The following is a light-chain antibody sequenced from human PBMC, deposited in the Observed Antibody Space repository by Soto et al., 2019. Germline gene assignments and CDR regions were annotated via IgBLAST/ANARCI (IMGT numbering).Light chain of an antibody. Sequence: EIVLTQFRGTLSLSPGERAILSCRASETIGYNYLAWYQQQPGLAPTLLIYDASTRAPGIPDRFRGSGSGTNFILTISRVEPGDFAVYYCQQYDTSYTFGPGTKLEI. J-gene: IGKJ2*01. CDR1: ETIGYNY. CDR3: QQYDTSYT. V-gene: IGKV3-20*01. CDR2: DAS.